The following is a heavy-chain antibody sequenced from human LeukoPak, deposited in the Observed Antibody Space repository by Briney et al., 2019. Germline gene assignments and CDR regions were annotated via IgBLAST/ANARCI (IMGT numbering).Heavy chain of an antibody. CDR3: GKNFLDP. Sequence: PGGSLRLSCVASGFDVRNNYMNWVRQAPGKGLEWVSLMNADGSLYDADSVKGRFIISMDYSSNTLFLQMNRLRVEDTAVYTSGKNFLDPWGQGSLVTVSS. V-gene: IGHV3-66*01. CDR2: MNADGSL. D-gene: IGHD2-15*01. J-gene: IGHJ5*02. CDR1: GFDVRNNY.